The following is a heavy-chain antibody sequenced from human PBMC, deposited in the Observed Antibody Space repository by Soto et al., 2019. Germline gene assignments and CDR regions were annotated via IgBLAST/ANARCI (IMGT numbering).Heavy chain of an antibody. J-gene: IGHJ4*02. V-gene: IGHV3-9*01. CDR1: GFTFDDYA. D-gene: IGHD3-10*01. Sequence: GGSLRLSCAASGFTFDDYAMHWVRQAPGKGLEWVSGISWNSGSIGYADSVKGRFTISRDNAKNSLYLQMNSLRAEDTALYYCAKDLDYGSGSYDYWGQGTLVTVSS. CDR2: ISWNSGSI. CDR3: AKDLDYGSGSYDY.